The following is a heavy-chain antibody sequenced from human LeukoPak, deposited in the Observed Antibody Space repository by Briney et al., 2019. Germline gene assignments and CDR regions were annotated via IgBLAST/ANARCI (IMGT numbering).Heavy chain of an antibody. Sequence: GGSLRLSCAASGFTFSSYAMNWVRQAPGKGLEWVSAIGTSGGNTYYADSVRGRFTISRDNSKNTLYLQMNSLRAEDTAVYYCARTGGSRIVGATLSHFDYWGQGTLVTVSS. CDR1: GFTFSSYA. CDR2: IGTSGGNT. D-gene: IGHD1-26*01. J-gene: IGHJ4*02. CDR3: ARTGGSRIVGATLSHFDY. V-gene: IGHV3-23*01.